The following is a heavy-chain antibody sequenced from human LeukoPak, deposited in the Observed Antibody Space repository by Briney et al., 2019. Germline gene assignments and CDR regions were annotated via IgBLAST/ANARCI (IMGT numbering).Heavy chain of an antibody. J-gene: IGHJ3*01. CDR2: INGSGGGT. CDR1: GFTFTSYA. CDR3: ARDLRTLDAFDV. Sequence: PGGSLRLSCAASGFTFTSYAMSWVRQAPGKGLEWVSGINGSGGGTYYADSVEGRFTISRDISRNTLYLQLNSLRAEDTAVYFCARDLRTLDAFDVWGQGTMVIVSS. V-gene: IGHV3-23*01.